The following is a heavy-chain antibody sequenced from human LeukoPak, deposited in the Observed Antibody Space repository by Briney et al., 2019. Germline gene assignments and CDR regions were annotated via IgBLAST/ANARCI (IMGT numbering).Heavy chain of an antibody. CDR2: INPSGGST. D-gene: IGHD3-3*01. CDR3: ARAGETYYDFWSGYYSLDY. J-gene: IGHJ4*02. CDR1: GYTFTSYY. V-gene: IGHV1-46*01. Sequence: GASVKVSCKASGYTFTSYYMHWVRQAPGQGLEWMGIINPSGGSTSYAQKFQGRVTMTRDTSTSTVYMELSSLRSEDTAVYYCARAGETYYDFWSGYYSLDYWGQGTLVTVSS.